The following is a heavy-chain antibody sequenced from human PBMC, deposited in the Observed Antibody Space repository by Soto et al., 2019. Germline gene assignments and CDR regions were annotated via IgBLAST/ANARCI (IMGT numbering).Heavy chain of an antibody. CDR3: ARGGYYYDSSGYLPRVAFDI. CDR2: MNPNSGNT. D-gene: IGHD3-22*01. V-gene: IGHV1-8*01. Sequence: GASVKVSCKASGYTFTSYDINWVRQATGQGLEWMGWMNPNSGNTGYAQKFQGRVTMTRNTSISTAYMELSSLRSEDTAVYYCARGGYYYDSSGYLPRVAFDIWGQGTMVTVSS. CDR1: GYTFTSYD. J-gene: IGHJ3*02.